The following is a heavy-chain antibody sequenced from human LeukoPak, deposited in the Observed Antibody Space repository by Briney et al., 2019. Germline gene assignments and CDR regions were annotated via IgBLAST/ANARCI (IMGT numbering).Heavy chain of an antibody. D-gene: IGHD3-10*01. CDR3: AKDLRRNGRGGFDS. Sequence: HPGGSLRLSCAASGFSFGGYGIHWVRQAPGEGLEWVAGVSNDGNDEYYAASVKGRSTISRDNSKNTLHLQMNSLRPVDTAVYFCAKDLRRNGRGGFDSWGHGTLVTVSS. V-gene: IGHV3-30*18. CDR1: GFSFGGYG. J-gene: IGHJ4*01. CDR2: VSNDGNDE.